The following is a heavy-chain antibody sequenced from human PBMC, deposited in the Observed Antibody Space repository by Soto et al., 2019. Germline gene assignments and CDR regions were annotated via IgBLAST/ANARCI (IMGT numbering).Heavy chain of an antibody. CDR3: AKGNFWSGFAYNWFDP. D-gene: IGHD3-3*01. CDR2: ISYDGSNK. V-gene: IGHV3-30*18. Sequence: WGSLRLSCAASGFTFSSYGMHWVRQAPGKGLEWVAVISYDGSNKYYADSVKGRFTISRDNSKNKLYLQMNSLRAEDTAVYYCAKGNFWSGFAYNWFDPWGQGTLVTVYS. CDR1: GFTFSSYG. J-gene: IGHJ5*02.